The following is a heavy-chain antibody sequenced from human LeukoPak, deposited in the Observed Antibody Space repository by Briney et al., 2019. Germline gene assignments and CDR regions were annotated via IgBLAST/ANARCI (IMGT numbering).Heavy chain of an antibody. Sequence: GGSLRLSCAASGFTFSSYGMHWVRQAPGKGLEWVACIRYDGSNKYYADSVKGRFTISRDNSKNTLYLQMNSLRAEDTAVYYCAKVQGLTGYYRGFDYWGQGNLVTVSS. J-gene: IGHJ4*02. CDR2: IRYDGSNK. V-gene: IGHV3-30*02. CDR3: AKVQGLTGYYRGFDY. CDR1: GFTFSSYG. D-gene: IGHD3-9*01.